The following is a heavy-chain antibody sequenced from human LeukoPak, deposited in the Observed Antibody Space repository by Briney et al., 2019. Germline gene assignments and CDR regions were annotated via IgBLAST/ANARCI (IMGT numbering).Heavy chain of an antibody. D-gene: IGHD3-10*01. Sequence: ESGPTLVKPTQTLTLTCTFSGFSLSTSGVGVGWIRQPPGKALEWLALIYWDDDKRYSPSLKSRLTITKDTSKNQVVLTMTNMDPVDTATYYCAHGHMVSIHPVHFDYWGQGTLVTVSS. CDR2: IYWDDDK. CDR1: GFSLSTSGVG. CDR3: AHGHMVSIHPVHFDY. V-gene: IGHV2-5*02. J-gene: IGHJ4*02.